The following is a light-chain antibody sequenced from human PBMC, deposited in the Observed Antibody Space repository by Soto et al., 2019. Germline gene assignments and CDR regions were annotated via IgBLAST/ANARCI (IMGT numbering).Light chain of an antibody. J-gene: IGLJ2*01. CDR2: GNN. CDR3: QSYDSSLSGVL. V-gene: IGLV1-40*01. Sequence: QSVLTQPPSASGTPGQRVTISCSGSSSNIGAGYDVHWYQQLPGTAPKLLIYGNNNRPSGVPDRFSGSKSGTSASLAITRLQAEDEAEYYCQSYDSSLSGVLFGGGTKLTVL. CDR1: SSNIGAGYD.